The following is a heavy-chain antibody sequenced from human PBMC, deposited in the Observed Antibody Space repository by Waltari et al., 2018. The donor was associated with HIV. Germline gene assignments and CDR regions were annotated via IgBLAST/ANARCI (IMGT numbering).Heavy chain of an antibody. Sequence: QAQLVQSGAEVKTPGASVKVSCKASGYTFTSPGYYVHWVRQAPGQGLEWMGWVNPNRGGTVYAQNFQGRVTMTRDTSISTAYMELSRLRSDDTAIYYCAVPWGMTEPTDYWGQGTLVTVSS. CDR3: AVPWGMTEPTDY. CDR1: GYTFTSPGYY. D-gene: IGHD3-16*01. V-gene: IGHV1-2*02. CDR2: VNPNRGGT. J-gene: IGHJ4*02.